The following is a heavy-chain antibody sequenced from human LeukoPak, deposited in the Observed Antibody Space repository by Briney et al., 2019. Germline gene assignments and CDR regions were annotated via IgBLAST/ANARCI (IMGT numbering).Heavy chain of an antibody. J-gene: IGHJ4*02. V-gene: IGHV3-21*01. D-gene: IGHD5-18*01. CDR3: ARVETIQLWLELPDY. CDR1: GFTFSSYS. CDR2: ISSSSSYI. Sequence: PGGSLRLSCAASGFTFSSYSMNWVRQAPGKGLERVSSISSSSSYIYYADSVKGRFTISRDNAKNSLYLQMNSLRAEDTAVYYCARVETIQLWLELPDYWGQGTLVTVSS.